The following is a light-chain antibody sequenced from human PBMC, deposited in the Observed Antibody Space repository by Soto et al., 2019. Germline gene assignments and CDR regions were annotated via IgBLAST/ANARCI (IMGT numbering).Light chain of an antibody. J-gene: IGKJ1*01. V-gene: IGKV3-20*01. CDR1: QSVSSSL. CDR3: QQYASSRT. CDR2: GAS. Sequence: DIVLTQSPGTLSLSPGERATLSCRASQSVSSSLLAWYQQKPGQAPRLLIYGASSRATGTPDRFSGSGSGTDFTLTISRLEPEDFAVYYCQQYASSRTFGQGTKVDIK.